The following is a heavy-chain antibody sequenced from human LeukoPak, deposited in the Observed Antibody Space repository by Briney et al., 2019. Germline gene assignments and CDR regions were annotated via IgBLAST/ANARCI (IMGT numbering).Heavy chain of an antibody. D-gene: IGHD6-13*01. V-gene: IGHV4-38-2*02. CDR3: ARGAAAGSSYFDY. CDR1: GYSISSGYY. Sequence: SETLSLTCTVSGYSISSGYYWGRIRQPPGKGLEWIGGIYHSGSTYYNPSLKSRVTISVDTSKNQFSLKLSSVTAADTAVYYCARGAAAGSSYFDYWGQGTLVTVSS. CDR2: IYHSGST. J-gene: IGHJ4*02.